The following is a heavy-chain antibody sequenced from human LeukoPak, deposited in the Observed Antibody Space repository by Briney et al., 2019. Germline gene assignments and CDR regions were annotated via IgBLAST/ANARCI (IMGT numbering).Heavy chain of an antibody. CDR1: GFTFSSYS. CDR2: IISSSTYI. V-gene: IGHV3-21*01. J-gene: IGHJ3*02. D-gene: IGHD6-19*01. CDR3: ARDSGYSSGWFDAFDI. Sequence: GGSLRLSCAASGFTFSSYSMNWVRQAPGKGLEWVSSIISSSTYIYYADSVKGRFTISRDNAKNSLYLQMNSLRAEDTAVYYCARDSGYSSGWFDAFDIWGQGTMVTVSS.